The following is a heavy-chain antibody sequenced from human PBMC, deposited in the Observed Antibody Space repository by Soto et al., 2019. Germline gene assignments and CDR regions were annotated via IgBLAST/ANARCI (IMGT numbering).Heavy chain of an antibody. CDR2: IIPIFGTA. CDR1: GGTFSSYA. Sequence: SVKVSCKASGGTFSSYAISWVRQAPGQGLEWMGGIIPIFGTANYAQKFQGRVTITADESTSTAYMELSSLRSEDTAVYYCARGSYYYDSSGYYSGPFDPWGQGTLVTVSS. CDR3: ARGSYYYDSSGYYSGPFDP. V-gene: IGHV1-69*13. D-gene: IGHD3-22*01. J-gene: IGHJ5*02.